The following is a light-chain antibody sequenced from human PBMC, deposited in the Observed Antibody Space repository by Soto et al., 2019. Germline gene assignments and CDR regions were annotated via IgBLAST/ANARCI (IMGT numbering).Light chain of an antibody. CDR3: HQHYSSPYT. CDR2: WAS. V-gene: IGKV4-1*01. Sequence: DIVMTQSPDSLAVSLGERATINCKSSQSLLFSSDNRNNLTWYQQKSGQPPKLLISWASTRESGVPDRFSGSGSGTDFTLTISNLQAEDVAVYYCHQHYSSPYTFGQGTELEI. CDR1: QSLLFSSDNRNN. J-gene: IGKJ2*01.